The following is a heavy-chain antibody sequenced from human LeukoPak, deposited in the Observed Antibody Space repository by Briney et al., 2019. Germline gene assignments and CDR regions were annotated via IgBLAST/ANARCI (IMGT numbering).Heavy chain of an antibody. CDR2: IYSGGYSGGGP. J-gene: IGHJ4*02. D-gene: IGHD5-24*01. CDR1: GFIVSSNH. CDR3: ARDVYGDGYNSFDY. V-gene: IGHV3-66*01. Sequence: GGSLRLSCAVSGFIVSSNHIIWVRQAPGKGLEWVSVIYSGGYSGGGPFYADSVKGRFTTSSDSSKNTLFLQMNSLRAEDTAVYYCARDVYGDGYNSFDYWGLGILVTVSS.